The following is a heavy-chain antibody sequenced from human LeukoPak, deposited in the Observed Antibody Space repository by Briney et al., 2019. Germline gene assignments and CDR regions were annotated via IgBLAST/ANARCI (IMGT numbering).Heavy chain of an antibody. J-gene: IGHJ4*02. CDR3: ARETIDSSGYFDY. D-gene: IGHD3-22*01. CDR1: GGSFSGYY. Sequence: SETLSLTCAVYGGSFSGYYWSWIRQPPGKGLEWIGYIYYSGSTNYNPSLTSRVTISVDTSKNQFSLKLSSVTAADTAVYYCARETIDSSGYFDYWGQGTLVTVSS. CDR2: IYYSGST. V-gene: IGHV4-59*01.